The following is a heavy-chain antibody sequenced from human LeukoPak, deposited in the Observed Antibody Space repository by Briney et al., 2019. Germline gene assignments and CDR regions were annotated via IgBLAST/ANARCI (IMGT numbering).Heavy chain of an antibody. CDR1: GGSISSSNYF. Sequence: SETLSLTCTVSGGSISSSNYFWGWIRQPPGKGLEWIANIYYSGSTHYNPSLESRVTISVDTSKNQFSLKLTSVTAADTAVYYCARQPPEYYDSGGYYYGYPFDCWGQGTQVTVSS. CDR3: ARQPPEYYDSGGYYYGYPFDC. CDR2: IYYSGST. D-gene: IGHD3-22*01. J-gene: IGHJ4*02. V-gene: IGHV4-39*01.